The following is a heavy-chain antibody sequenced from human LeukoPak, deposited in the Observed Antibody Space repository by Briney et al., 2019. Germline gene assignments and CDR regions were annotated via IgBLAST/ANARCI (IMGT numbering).Heavy chain of an antibody. Sequence: GGSLRLSCAASGFTFSSYAMSWVRQAPGKGLEWVSTISGSGGSTYYADSVKGRFTISRDNSKNTLYLQMNSLRAEDTAVYYCAKGTGSYHFRFDYWGQGTLVTVSS. V-gene: IGHV3-23*01. CDR1: GFTFSSYA. D-gene: IGHD1-26*01. J-gene: IGHJ4*02. CDR2: ISGSGGST. CDR3: AKGTGSYHFRFDY.